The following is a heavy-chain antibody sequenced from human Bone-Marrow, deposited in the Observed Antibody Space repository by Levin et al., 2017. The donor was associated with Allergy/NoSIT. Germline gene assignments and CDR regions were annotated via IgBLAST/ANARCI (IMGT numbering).Heavy chain of an antibody. J-gene: IGHJ4*02. V-gene: IGHV3-9*01. D-gene: IGHD2/OR15-2a*01. CDR3: AKGNAGTYYLAGGIIDY. CDR2: ISWNSGNI. Sequence: GGSLRLSCAASGFTFDDYAMHWVRRAPGKGLEWVSGISWNSGNIDYADSVKGRFTISRDNAKNSLSLQMNSLRAEDTAFYYCAKGNAGTYYLAGGIIDYWGQGTLVTVSS. CDR1: GFTFDDYA.